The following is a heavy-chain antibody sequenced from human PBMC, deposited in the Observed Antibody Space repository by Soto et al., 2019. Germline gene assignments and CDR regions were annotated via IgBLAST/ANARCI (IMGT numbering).Heavy chain of an antibody. CDR3: GREGKVKHRHTWGLDY. Sequence: YVKGRFTISRDTSTNTLYLQMTSLRAEDTAVYYCGREGKVKHRHTWGLDYCGQGTLVTVSS. D-gene: IGHD7-27*01. V-gene: IGHV3-30*01. J-gene: IGHJ4*02.